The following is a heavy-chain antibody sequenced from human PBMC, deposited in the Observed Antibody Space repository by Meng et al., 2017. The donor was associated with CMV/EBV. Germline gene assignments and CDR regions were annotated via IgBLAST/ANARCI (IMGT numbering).Heavy chain of an antibody. D-gene: IGHD1-26*01. CDR1: GYTFTGYY. Sequence: ASVKVSCKASGYTFTGYYMHWVRQAPGQGLEWMGWINPNSGGTIYAQKFQGRVTMTRDTSISTAYMELSRLRSDDTAVYYCARGNTINSGSYFYYFDYWGQGTLVTVSS. J-gene: IGHJ4*02. V-gene: IGHV1-2*02. CDR2: INPNSGGT. CDR3: ARGNTINSGSYFYYFDY.